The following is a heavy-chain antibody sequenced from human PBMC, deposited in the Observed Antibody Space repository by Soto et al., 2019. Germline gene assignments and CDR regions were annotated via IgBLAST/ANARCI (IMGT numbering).Heavy chain of an antibody. Sequence: QVQLVESGGGLVKPGGSLRLSCAISGFTLSDYYMSWIRQAPGKGLEWVSFISSGGDSILYADSVKGRFTISRDNAKNSLYLKMNSLSAEDTAVYYCARGRAIREIVMAYPIFEYWGQGTLVTVSS. V-gene: IGHV3-11*01. J-gene: IGHJ4*02. CDR3: ARGRAIREIVMAYPIFEY. D-gene: IGHD3-10*01. CDR2: ISSGGDSI. CDR1: GFTLSDYY.